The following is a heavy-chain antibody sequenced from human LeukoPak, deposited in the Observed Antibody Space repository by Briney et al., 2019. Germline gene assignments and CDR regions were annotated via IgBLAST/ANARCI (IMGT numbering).Heavy chain of an antibody. J-gene: IGHJ3*02. Sequence: GGSLSLSCAVSGFTFSSYAMSWVRQAPGKVLEWVSAISGSGGSTYYADSVKGRFTISRDNSKNTLYLQMNSLRAEDTAVYYCALNGREVPSGAFDIWGQGTMVTVSS. D-gene: IGHD3-16*02. CDR2: ISGSGGST. CDR1: GFTFSSYA. CDR3: ALNGREVPSGAFDI. V-gene: IGHV3-23*01.